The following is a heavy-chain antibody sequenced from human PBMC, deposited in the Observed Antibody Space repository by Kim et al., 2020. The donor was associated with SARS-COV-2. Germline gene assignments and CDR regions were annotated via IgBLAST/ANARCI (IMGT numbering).Heavy chain of an antibody. Sequence: SVKVSCKASGGTFSSYAISWVRQAPGQGLEWMGGIIPIFGTANYAQKFQGRVTITADKSTSTAYMELSSLRSEDTAVYYCARSPGSSGYRGHDAFDIWGQGTMVTVSS. CDR3: ARSPGSSGYRGHDAFDI. CDR2: IIPIFGTA. D-gene: IGHD5-12*01. J-gene: IGHJ3*02. CDR1: GGTFSSYA. V-gene: IGHV1-69*06.